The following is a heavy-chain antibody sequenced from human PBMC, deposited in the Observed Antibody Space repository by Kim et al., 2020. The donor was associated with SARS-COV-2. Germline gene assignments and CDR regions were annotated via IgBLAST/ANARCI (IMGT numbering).Heavy chain of an antibody. CDR2: INHSGST. J-gene: IGHJ4*02. CDR1: GGSFSGYY. D-gene: IGHD4-17*01. CDR3: ARKGYGDYWVDY. V-gene: IGHV4-34*01. Sequence: SETLSLTCAVYGGSFSGYYWSWIRQPPGKGLEWIGEINHSGSTNYNPSLKSRVTISVDTSKNQFSLKLSSVTAADTAVYYCARKGYGDYWVDYWGQGTLVTVSS.